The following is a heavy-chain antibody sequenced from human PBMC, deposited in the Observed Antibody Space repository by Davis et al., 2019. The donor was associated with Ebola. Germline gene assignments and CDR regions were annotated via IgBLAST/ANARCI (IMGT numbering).Heavy chain of an antibody. CDR1: GIAANFDF. CDR2: IRSDREGGGT. CDR3: GRNDWFDP. Sequence: PGGSLRPSCEVSGIAANFDFINWVRQPPGKGLEWVSLIRSDREGGGTLYRDSVKGRFVVSRDNSKNTVYLKMNGLTVDDTAIYYCGRNDWFDPWGPGTLVTVSS. V-gene: IGHV3-53*01. D-gene: IGHD1-1*01. J-gene: IGHJ5*02.